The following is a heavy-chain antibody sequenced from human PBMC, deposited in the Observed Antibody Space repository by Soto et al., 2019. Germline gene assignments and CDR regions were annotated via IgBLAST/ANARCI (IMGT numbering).Heavy chain of an antibody. CDR1: GDSIRSSIYQ. Sequence: SETLSLTCIVSGDSIRSSIYQWVWIRQPPGRGLEWIGSAYYSESTYYNPSLKSRVTISVDASKNQFSLRVNSVTAADTAVYYCVRHRNWKADYWGQGTLVTVSS. CDR3: VRHRNWKADY. V-gene: IGHV4-39*01. CDR2: AYYSEST. J-gene: IGHJ4*02. D-gene: IGHD1-1*01.